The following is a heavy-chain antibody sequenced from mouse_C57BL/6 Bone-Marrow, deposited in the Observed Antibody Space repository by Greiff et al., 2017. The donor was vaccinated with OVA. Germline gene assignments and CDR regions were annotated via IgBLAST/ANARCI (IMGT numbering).Heavy chain of an antibody. Sequence: EVHLVESGPGLVKPSQSLSLTCSVTGYSITSGYYWNWIRQFPGNKLEWMGYISYDGSNNYNPSLKNRISITRDTSKNQFFLKLNSVTTEDTATYYCARGFIWGTGTTVTVSS. CDR2: ISYDGSN. CDR3: ARGFI. CDR1: GYSITSGYY. J-gene: IGHJ1*03. V-gene: IGHV3-6*01.